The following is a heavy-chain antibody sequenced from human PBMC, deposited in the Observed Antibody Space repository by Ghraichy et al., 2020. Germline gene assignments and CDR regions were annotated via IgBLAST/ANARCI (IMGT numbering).Heavy chain of an antibody. J-gene: IGHJ3*02. CDR3: AKRDLSGGFDI. D-gene: IGHD2-15*01. CDR2: IRGSGSST. CDR1: GFTFSSYA. V-gene: IGHV3-23*01. Sequence: GESLNISCAASGFTFSSYAMSWVRQAPGKGLEWVSAIRGSGSSTYYTDSVKGRFTISRDNSKNTLYLQMNSLRADDTAVYYCAKRDLSGGFDIWGQGTMVTVSS.